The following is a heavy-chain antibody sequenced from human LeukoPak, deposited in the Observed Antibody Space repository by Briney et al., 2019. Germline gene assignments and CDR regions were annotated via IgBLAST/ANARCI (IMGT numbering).Heavy chain of an antibody. CDR1: GYSISSGYY. J-gene: IGHJ4*02. V-gene: IGHV4-38-2*02. Sequence: SETLSLTCTVSGYSISSGYYWGWIRQPPGKGLEWIGSIYHSGSTYYNPSLKSRVTISVDTSKNQFSLKLSSVTAADTAVYYRARLYCSSTSCYLDYWGQGTLVTVSS. CDR2: IYHSGST. D-gene: IGHD2-2*01. CDR3: ARLYCSSTSCYLDY.